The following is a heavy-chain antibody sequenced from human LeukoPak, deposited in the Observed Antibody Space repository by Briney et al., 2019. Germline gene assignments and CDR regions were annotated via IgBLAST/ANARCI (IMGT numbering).Heavy chain of an antibody. J-gene: IGHJ4*02. Sequence: GGSLRLSCAASGFTFSSYWMDWVRQAPGKGLVWVSRIKTDGGSTSYADSVKGRFTISRDNAKNTLCMQMNSLRAEDTAVYYCARERSSGWSDYWGQGTLVTVSS. V-gene: IGHV3-74*01. D-gene: IGHD6-19*01. CDR2: IKTDGGST. CDR1: GFTFSSYW. CDR3: ARERSSGWSDY.